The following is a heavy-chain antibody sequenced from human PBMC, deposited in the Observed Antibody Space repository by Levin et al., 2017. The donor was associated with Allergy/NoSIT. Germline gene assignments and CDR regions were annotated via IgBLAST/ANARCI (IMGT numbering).Heavy chain of an antibody. CDR3: ARDKGIAVAGGFDD. CDR2: INWKGGRT. Sequence: GESLKISCAASGFTLDDYGMNWVRQAPGKGLEWVSGINWKGGRTGYADSVKGRFTISRDNAKNSLYLQMNSLRAEDTALYYCARDKGIAVAGGFDDWGQRALVTVSS. D-gene: IGHD6-19*01. V-gene: IGHV3-20*04. CDR1: GFTLDDYG. J-gene: IGHJ4*02.